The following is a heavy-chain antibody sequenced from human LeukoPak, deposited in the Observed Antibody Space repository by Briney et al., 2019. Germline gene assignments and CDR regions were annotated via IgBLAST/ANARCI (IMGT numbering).Heavy chain of an antibody. J-gene: IGHJ4*02. CDR1: GGTFISYA. Sequence: GASVKVSCKASGGTFISYAISWVRQAPGQGLEWMGGIIPIFGTANYAQKFQGRVTITADESTSTAYMELSSLRSEDTAVYYCARERRRGYSYGYSDYWGQGTLVTVSS. CDR3: ARERRRGYSYGYSDY. CDR2: IIPIFGTA. V-gene: IGHV1-69*13. D-gene: IGHD5-18*01.